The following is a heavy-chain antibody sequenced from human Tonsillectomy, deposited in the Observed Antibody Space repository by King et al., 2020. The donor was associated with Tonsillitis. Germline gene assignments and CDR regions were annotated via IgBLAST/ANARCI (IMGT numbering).Heavy chain of an antibody. J-gene: IGHJ4*02. V-gene: IGHV3-73*02. D-gene: IGHD6-19*01. CDR3: TRHEQWLGGY. CDR2: IRSKANSYAT. Sequence: VQLVESGGGLVQPGGSLTLSCAASGFTFSGSAMHWVRQASGKGLEWVGRIRSKANSYATAYAASVKGRFTISRDDSKNTAYLQMNSLKTEDTAVYYCTRHEQWLGGYWGQGTLVTVSS. CDR1: GFTFSGSA.